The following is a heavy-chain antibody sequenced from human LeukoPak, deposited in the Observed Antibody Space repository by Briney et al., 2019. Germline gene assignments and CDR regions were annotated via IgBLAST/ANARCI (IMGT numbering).Heavy chain of an antibody. CDR1: GFTFSSYA. Sequence: GGSLRLSCAASGFTFSSYAMHWVRQAPGKGLEYVSAISSNGGSTYYANSVKGRFTISRDNSKNTLYLQMGSLRAEDTAVYYCARGDYGDYGSWGQGTLVTVSS. CDR2: ISSNGGST. D-gene: IGHD4-17*01. V-gene: IGHV3-64*01. J-gene: IGHJ4*02. CDR3: ARGDYGDYGS.